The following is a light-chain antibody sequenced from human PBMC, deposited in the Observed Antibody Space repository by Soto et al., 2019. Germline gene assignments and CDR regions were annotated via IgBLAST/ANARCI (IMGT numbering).Light chain of an antibody. CDR1: SSDVGVFNY. Sequence: QSVLTQPASVSGSPGQSITISCTGKSSDVGVFNYVSWYQYHPGKAPKLMVFEVSNRPSGVSHRFSGSKSGNTASLTISGLQTEDEADYYCSSNTIKSPLVFGTGTKVTVL. CDR3: SSNTIKSPLV. CDR2: EVS. V-gene: IGLV2-14*01. J-gene: IGLJ1*01.